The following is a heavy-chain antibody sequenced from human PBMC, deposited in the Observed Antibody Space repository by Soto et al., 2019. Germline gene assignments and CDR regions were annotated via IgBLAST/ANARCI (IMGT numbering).Heavy chain of an antibody. Sequence: ASVKVSCKASGYTFTSYGISWVRQAPGQGLEWMGWFSAYNGNTNYAQKLQGRVTMTTDTSTSTAYMELRSLRSDDTAVYYCARYRRLDIVVVPAAMNSAVPFDPWGQGTLVTVSS. J-gene: IGHJ5*02. CDR1: GYTFTSYG. V-gene: IGHV1-18*01. CDR2: FSAYNGNT. D-gene: IGHD2-2*01. CDR3: ARYRRLDIVVVPAAMNSAVPFDP.